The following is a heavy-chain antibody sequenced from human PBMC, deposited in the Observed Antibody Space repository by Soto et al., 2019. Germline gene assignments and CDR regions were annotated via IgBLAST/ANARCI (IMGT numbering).Heavy chain of an antibody. Sequence: EVQLLESGGHLVQPGGFQRLSCAPSGISFSTYAMSWVRQAPGKGLEWVSGISGSGGHTYYADSVKGRFTISRDSSKNTLYLQMNSLRAEDTAVYYCAKEGSYMGGAFDIWGPGTMVTVSS. D-gene: IGHD3-16*01. CDR3: AKEGSYMGGAFDI. V-gene: IGHV3-23*01. CDR1: GISFSTYA. CDR2: ISGSGGHT. J-gene: IGHJ3*02.